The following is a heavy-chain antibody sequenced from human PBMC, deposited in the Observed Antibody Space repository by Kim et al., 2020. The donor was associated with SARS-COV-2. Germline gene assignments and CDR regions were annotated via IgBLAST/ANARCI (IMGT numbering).Heavy chain of an antibody. CDR1: GGSISSSSYY. V-gene: IGHV4-39*01. J-gene: IGHJ3*02. CDR3: ARRPPYDILTGYGGGFDAFDI. Sequence: SETLSLTCTVSGGSISSSSYYWGWIRQPPGKGLEWIGSIYYSGSTYYNPSLKSRVTISVDTSKNQFSLKLSSVTAADTAVYYCARRPPYDILTGYGGGFDAFDIWGQGTMVTVSS. D-gene: IGHD3-9*01. CDR2: IYYSGST.